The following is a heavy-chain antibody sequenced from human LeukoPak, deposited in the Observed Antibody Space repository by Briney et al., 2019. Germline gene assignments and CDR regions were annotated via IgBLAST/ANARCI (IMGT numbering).Heavy chain of an antibody. D-gene: IGHD2-15*01. CDR3: VKDPGRDDYYYGMDV. Sequence: PGGSLRPSCSASGFTFSSYAMHWVRQAPGKGLEYVSAISSNGGSTYYADSVKGRFTISRDNSKNTLYLQMSSLRAEDTAVYYCVKDPGRDDYYYGMDVWGKGTTVTVSS. J-gene: IGHJ6*04. CDR1: GFTFSSYA. V-gene: IGHV3-64D*09. CDR2: ISSNGGST.